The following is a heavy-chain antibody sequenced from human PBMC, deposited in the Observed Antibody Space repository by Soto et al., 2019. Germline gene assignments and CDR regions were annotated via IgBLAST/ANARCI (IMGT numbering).Heavy chain of an antibody. V-gene: IGHV4-59*08. J-gene: IGHJ4*02. Sequence: SETLSLTCAVSGGSISSYYWSWIRQPPGKGLEWIGYIYYSGSTNYNPSLKSRVTISVGTSKNQFSLKLSSVTAADTAVYYCARHPGYYDILTGYTTYYFDYWGQGILVTVSS. CDR3: ARHPGYYDILTGYTTYYFDY. CDR1: GGSISSYY. CDR2: IYYSGST. D-gene: IGHD3-9*01.